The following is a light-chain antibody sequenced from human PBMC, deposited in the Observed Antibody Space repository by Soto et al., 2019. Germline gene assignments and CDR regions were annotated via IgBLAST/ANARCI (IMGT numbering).Light chain of an antibody. CDR2: GAS. CDR3: QQYGSSSYT. CDR1: QSVSSTY. V-gene: IGKV3-20*01. Sequence: EIVLTQSPGTLSLSPGERATLSCRASQSVSSTYLGWYQQKPGQAPRLLIYGASSRATGIADRFSGSGSGTDFTVTISRLEPEDFAVYYCQQYGSSSYTFGQGTKLEIK. J-gene: IGKJ2*01.